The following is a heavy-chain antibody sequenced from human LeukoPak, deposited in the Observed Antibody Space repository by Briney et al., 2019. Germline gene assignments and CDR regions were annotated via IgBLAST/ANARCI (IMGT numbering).Heavy chain of an antibody. D-gene: IGHD6-13*01. V-gene: IGHV4-4*07. CDR2: IYTSGST. CDR1: GGSIKSYY. J-gene: IGHJ6*02. Sequence: SETLSLTCTVSGGSIKSYYWSWIRQPAGKGLEWIGRIYTSGSTNYNPSLKSRVTMSVDTSKNQFSLKLSSVTAADTAVYYCARDLGSSWYYGMDVWGQGTTVTVSS. CDR3: ARDLGSSWYYGMDV.